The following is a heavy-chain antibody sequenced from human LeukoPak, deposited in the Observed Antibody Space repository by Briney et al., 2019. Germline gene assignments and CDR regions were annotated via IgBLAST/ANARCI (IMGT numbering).Heavy chain of an antibody. CDR1: GYTFISYG. D-gene: IGHD6-13*01. J-gene: IGHJ4*02. Sequence: ASVNVSCKASGYTFISYGISWVRQAPGQGLEWMGWINPYNGNTNYAQKLQGRVTMTTDTSTGTAYMELRSLRSDDTAVYYCARVAAADYFDYWGQGTLVTVSS. CDR2: INPYNGNT. V-gene: IGHV1-18*01. CDR3: ARVAAADYFDY.